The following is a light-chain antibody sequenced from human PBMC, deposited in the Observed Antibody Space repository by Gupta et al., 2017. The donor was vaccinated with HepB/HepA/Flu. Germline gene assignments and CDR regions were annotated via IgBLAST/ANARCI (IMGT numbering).Light chain of an antibody. CDR3: RQCLQMPYT. CDR2: LGS. V-gene: IGKV2-28*01. J-gene: IGKJ2*01. Sequence: EIILTQSSVSLPVTPGEPTSISCRSNESLLQTTGYNHLNWYLHKPGQSPQLLIYLGSHRPSGVPDRYSGAGSGTDFTLTIKTVQAGDVGIFYCRQCLQMPYTFGLGTRLEIK. CDR1: ESLLQTTGYNH.